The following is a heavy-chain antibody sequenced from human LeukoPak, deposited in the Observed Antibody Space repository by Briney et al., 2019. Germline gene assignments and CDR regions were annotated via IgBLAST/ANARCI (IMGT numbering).Heavy chain of an antibody. Sequence: KPSETLSLTCAVCGGTFSGYYWSWIRKPPGKGLEWMGEINHSRSTNYNPSLKSRVTISVDTTKKQFSQKLSPVTAAATAVYYCARPPPGDYSIDYWGQGTLVSVSS. CDR3: ARPPPGDYSIDY. CDR1: GGTFSGYY. J-gene: IGHJ4*02. D-gene: IGHD4-17*01. CDR2: INHSRST. V-gene: IGHV4-34*01.